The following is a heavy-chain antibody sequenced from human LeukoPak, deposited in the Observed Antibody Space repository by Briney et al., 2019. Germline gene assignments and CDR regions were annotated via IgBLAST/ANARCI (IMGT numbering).Heavy chain of an antibody. J-gene: IGHJ4*02. CDR1: GGSISSSNW. CDR3: ARGVYYDSSGYYPYGY. Sequence: KASETLSLTCAVSGGSISSSNWWSWVRQPPGKGLEWIGEIYHSGSTNYNPSLKSRVTISVDKSKNQFSLKLSSVTAADTAVYYCARGVYYDSSGYYPYGYWGQGILVTVSS. CDR2: IYHSGST. V-gene: IGHV4-4*02. D-gene: IGHD3-22*01.